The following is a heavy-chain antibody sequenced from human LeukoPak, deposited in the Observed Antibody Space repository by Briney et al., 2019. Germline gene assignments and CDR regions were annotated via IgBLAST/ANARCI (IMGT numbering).Heavy chain of an antibody. V-gene: IGHV1-18*01. D-gene: IGHD2-15*01. Sequence: ASVKVSCKASGYTFTNYGISWVRQAPGQGLEWMGWISADNGDTNYAQNLQDRVTMTTDTPTSTVYMELRSLRSDDTAVYYCARDWDCSGGACRDCFDPWGQGTLVTVSS. J-gene: IGHJ5*02. CDR3: ARDWDCSGGACRDCFDP. CDR1: GYTFTNYG. CDR2: ISADNGDT.